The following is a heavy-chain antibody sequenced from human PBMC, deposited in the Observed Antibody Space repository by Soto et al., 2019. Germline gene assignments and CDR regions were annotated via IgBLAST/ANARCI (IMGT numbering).Heavy chain of an antibody. CDR2: IVPIFGTT. J-gene: IGHJ6*02. CDR3: ARPYEGGYSSNHHYYYALDV. CDR1: GGTFSRYS. Sequence: SVKVSCKISGGTFSRYSISWVRQAPGQGLEWMGGIVPIFGTTNYAQKFQDRVTITTDESATTAHVELSNLRSEDTAVYYCARPYEGGYSSNHHYYYALDVWGQGTAVTVSS. D-gene: IGHD3-22*01. V-gene: IGHV1-69*05.